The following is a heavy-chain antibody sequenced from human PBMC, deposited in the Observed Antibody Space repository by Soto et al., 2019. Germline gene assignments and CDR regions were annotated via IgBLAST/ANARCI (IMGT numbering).Heavy chain of an antibody. J-gene: IGHJ4*02. D-gene: IGHD2-21*02. V-gene: IGHV3-23*01. CDR2: ITGRGDAT. CDR1: GFTFSDHD. Sequence: GGSLRLSCAASGFTFSDHDMSWVRRAPGKGPEWVSTITGRGDATFYADSVKGRFIISRDNFRSTLHLQMSSLRAGDTAVYYCARDKCDGGACVTDFDFWGQGALVTVSS. CDR3: ARDKCDGGACVTDFDF.